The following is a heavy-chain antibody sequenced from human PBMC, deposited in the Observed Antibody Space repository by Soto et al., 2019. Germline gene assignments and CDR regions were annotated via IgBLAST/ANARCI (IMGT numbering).Heavy chain of an antibody. Sequence: ASVKVSCKASGYTFTIYYMHWVRQAPGQGLEWMGIINPSGGSTNYAQKFQGRVTMTRDTSTRTVYMELSSLRSEDTALYYCAREGGYSGNYFDYWGQGTLVTVSS. D-gene: IGHD5-12*01. CDR1: GYTFTIYY. V-gene: IGHV1-46*03. CDR3: AREGGYSGNYFDY. CDR2: INPSGGST. J-gene: IGHJ4*02.